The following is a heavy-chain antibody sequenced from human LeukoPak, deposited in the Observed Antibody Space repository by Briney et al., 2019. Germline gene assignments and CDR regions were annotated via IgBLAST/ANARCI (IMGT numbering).Heavy chain of an antibody. V-gene: IGHV4-34*01. CDR1: GGSFRGYY. D-gene: IGHD1-26*01. J-gene: IGHJ5*02. CDR3: ASGGGELPHTEADWFDP. Sequence: PSETLSLTCAVYGGSFRGYYWGWIRQPPGKGLEWVGEINHSRSTNYNPSLKHRDTISEDTTKNQSSLKQSSGTAADTAVYYCASGGGELPHTEADWFDPWGQGTLVTVSS. CDR2: INHSRST.